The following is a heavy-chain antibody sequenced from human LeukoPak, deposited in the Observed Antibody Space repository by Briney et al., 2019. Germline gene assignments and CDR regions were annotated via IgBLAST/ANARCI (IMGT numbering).Heavy chain of an antibody. Sequence: ASVKVSCKASGYTFTGYYMHWVRQAPGQGPEWMGWINPNSGGTNYAQKFQGRVTMTRDTSISTAYMELSRLRSDDTAVYYCAGDRQYYDSSGYYYEYYFDYWGQGTLVTVSS. D-gene: IGHD3-22*01. CDR2: INPNSGGT. V-gene: IGHV1-2*02. CDR1: GYTFTGYY. CDR3: AGDRQYYDSSGYYYEYYFDY. J-gene: IGHJ4*02.